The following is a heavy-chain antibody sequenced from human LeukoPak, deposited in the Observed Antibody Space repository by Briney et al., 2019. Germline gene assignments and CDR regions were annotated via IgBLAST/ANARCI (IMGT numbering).Heavy chain of an antibody. Sequence: SETLSLTCTVSGGSISSYYWSWIRQPPGKGLEWIGYIYYSGSTNYNPSLKSRVTISVDTSKNQFSLKLSSVTAADTAVYYCARQVKNYYGSGSFDYWGHGTLVTVSS. V-gene: IGHV4-59*08. CDR1: GGSISSYY. CDR2: IYYSGST. D-gene: IGHD3-10*01. J-gene: IGHJ4*01. CDR3: ARQVKNYYGSGSFDY.